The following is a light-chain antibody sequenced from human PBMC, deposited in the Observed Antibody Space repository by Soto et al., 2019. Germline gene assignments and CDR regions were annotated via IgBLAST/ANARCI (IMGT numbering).Light chain of an antibody. V-gene: IGLV4-60*02. CDR3: ETWDSNTRV. CDR2: VEGSGTY. J-gene: IGLJ3*02. Sequence: QAVVTQASSASASLGSSVKLTCTLSSGHSSYIIAWHQQQPGKAPRHLMKVEGSGTYNKGSGVPDRFSGSSSGADRYLTISNLQFEDEADYYCETWDSNTRVFGGGTKLTVL. CDR1: SGHSSYI.